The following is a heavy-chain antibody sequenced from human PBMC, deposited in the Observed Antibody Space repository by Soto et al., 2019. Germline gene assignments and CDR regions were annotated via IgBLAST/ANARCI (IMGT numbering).Heavy chain of an antibody. Sequence: EVQLLESGGGLVQPGRSLRLSCAASGFTFSNYAMSWVRQAPGQGLDWVSAISGSGGTTYYEDSVKGGFTISRDNSKNTLFLQMNSLRAEDAAVYYCAKFFVETGSNSGWPWSFHYWGQGTLVTVSS. V-gene: IGHV3-23*01. CDR3: AKFFVETGSNSGWPWSFHY. J-gene: IGHJ4*02. D-gene: IGHD6-25*01. CDR1: GFTFSNYA. CDR2: ISGSGGTT.